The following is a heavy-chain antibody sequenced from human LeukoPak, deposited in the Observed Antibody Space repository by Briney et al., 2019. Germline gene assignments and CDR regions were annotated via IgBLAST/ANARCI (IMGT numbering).Heavy chain of an antibody. CDR2: IKQDGSEK. V-gene: IGHV3-7*01. CDR3: AREQMGAQDAFDI. CDR1: GFTFSNYW. J-gene: IGHJ3*02. D-gene: IGHD1-26*01. Sequence: PGGSLRLSCATSGFTFSNYWMSWVRQAPGKGLEWVANIKQDGSEKYYVDSVKGRFTISRDNAKNSLYLQMNSLRVEDTAVYYCAREQMGAQDAFDIWGQGTMVTVSS.